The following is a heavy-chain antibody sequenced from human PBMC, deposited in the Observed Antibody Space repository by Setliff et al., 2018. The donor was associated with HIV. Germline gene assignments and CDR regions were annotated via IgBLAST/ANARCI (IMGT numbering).Heavy chain of an antibody. CDR2: INHSGVT. Sequence: ETLSLACAVYNGSFSGYYWSWVRQSPGKGLEWIGEINHSGVTNYKPSLKSRVTISLDTSKNQVSLKLTSVTAADTALYYCARGHFDWLYYYYFALDIWGQGSTVTVSS. J-gene: IGHJ6*02. CDR1: NGSFSGYY. D-gene: IGHD3-9*01. V-gene: IGHV4-34*01. CDR3: ARGHFDWLYYYYFALDI.